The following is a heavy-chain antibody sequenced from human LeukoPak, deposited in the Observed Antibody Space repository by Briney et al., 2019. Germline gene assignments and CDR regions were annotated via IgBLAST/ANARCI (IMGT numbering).Heavy chain of an antibody. CDR1: GYTFTSYG. V-gene: IGHV1-18*01. CDR3: ARETYGDYDFDY. Sequence: ASVKVSCKASGYTFTSYGISWVRQAPGQGLYWMGWISAYNGNTNYAQKLQGRVTMTTDTSTSTAYMELRSLRSDDTAVYYCARETYGDYDFDYWGQGTLVTVSS. CDR2: ISAYNGNT. D-gene: IGHD4-17*01. J-gene: IGHJ4*02.